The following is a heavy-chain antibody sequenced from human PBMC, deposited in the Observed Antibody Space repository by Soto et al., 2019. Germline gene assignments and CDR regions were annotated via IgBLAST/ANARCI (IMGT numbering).Heavy chain of an antibody. V-gene: IGHV3-23*01. CDR3: TTHEEGAPWAGGFDS. CDR2: IRPGGDST. Sequence: SLRLSCAASGFRFRTRAMSWVRQAPGKGLEWVASIRPGGDSTYYADSVKGRFAVSRDNSNVTLYPQMGSLRVEDTAIYYCTTHEEGAPWAGGFDSWGQGTLVTVSS. D-gene: IGHD1-26*01. J-gene: IGHJ5*01. CDR1: GFRFRTRA.